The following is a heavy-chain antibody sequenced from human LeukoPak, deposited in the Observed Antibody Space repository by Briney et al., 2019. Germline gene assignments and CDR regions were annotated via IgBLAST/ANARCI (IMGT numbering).Heavy chain of an antibody. D-gene: IGHD1-26*01. J-gene: IGHJ4*02. Sequence: SETLSLTCAVSGYSISSGYYWGWIRQPPGKGLEWIRSMDHSGSKYHNPSLESRVTISVDTSKNQFSLKLNSVTAADTAVYYCARADNIVGTTAFDYWGQGTLVTVS. CDR2: MDHSGSK. CDR3: ARADNIVGTTAFDY. CDR1: GYSISSGYY. V-gene: IGHV4-38-2*01.